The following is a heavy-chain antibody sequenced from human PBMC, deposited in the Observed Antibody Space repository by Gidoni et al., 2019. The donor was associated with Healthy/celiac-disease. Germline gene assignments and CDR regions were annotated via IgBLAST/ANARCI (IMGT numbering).Heavy chain of an antibody. CDR2: ISSSSSYI. V-gene: IGHV3-21*01. D-gene: IGHD6-6*01. J-gene: IGHJ4*02. CDR1: GFTFSSYS. Sequence: EVQLVESGGGLVKPGGSLRLSCAASGFTFSSYSMNWVRQAPGKGLEWVSSISSSSSYIYYADSVKGRFTISRDNAKNSLYLQMNSLRAEDTAVYYCARDHRQLVSSYGYWGQGTLVTVSS. CDR3: ARDHRQLVSSYGY.